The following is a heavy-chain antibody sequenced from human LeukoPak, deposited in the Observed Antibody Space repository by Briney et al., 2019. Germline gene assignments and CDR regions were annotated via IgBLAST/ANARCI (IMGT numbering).Heavy chain of an antibody. CDR1: GGSISSSNW. CDR3: ARGYGSGSYYGY. D-gene: IGHD3-10*01. J-gene: IGHJ4*02. CDR2: IYHSGST. V-gene: IGHV4-4*02. Sequence: SETLSLTCAVSGGSISSSNWWSWVRQPPGKGLEWIGEIYHSGSTNYNPSLKSRVTISVDKSQNQFSLKLSSVTAADAAVYYCARGYGSGSYYGYWGQGTLVTVSS.